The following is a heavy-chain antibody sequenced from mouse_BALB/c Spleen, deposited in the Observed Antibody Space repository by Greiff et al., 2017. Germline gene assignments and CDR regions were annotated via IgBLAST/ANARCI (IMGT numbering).Heavy chain of an antibody. CDR2: IDPENGNT. CDR1: GFNIKDYY. J-gene: IGHJ4*01. V-gene: IGHV14-1*02. Sequence: VQLQQSGAELVRPGALVKLSCKASGFNIKDYYMHWVKQRPEQGLEWIGWIDPENGNTIYDPKFQGKASITADTSSNTAYLQLSSLTSEDTAVYYCASGITGAMDYWGQGTSVTVAS. CDR3: ASGITGAMDY. D-gene: IGHD2-4*01.